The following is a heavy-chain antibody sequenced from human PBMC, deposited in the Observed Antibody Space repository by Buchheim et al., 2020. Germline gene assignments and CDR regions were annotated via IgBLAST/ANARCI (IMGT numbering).Heavy chain of an antibody. CDR1: GGSFSGYY. CDR3: ARDLGLGDSSGPTFDY. Sequence: QVQLQQWGAGLLKPSETLSLTCAVYGGSFSGYYWSWIRQPPGKGLEWIGYIYYSGSTYYNPSLKSRVTISVDTSKNQFSLKLSSVTAADTAVYYCARDLGLGDSSGPTFDYWGQGTL. CDR2: IYYSGST. J-gene: IGHJ4*02. V-gene: IGHV4-34*01. D-gene: IGHD3-22*01.